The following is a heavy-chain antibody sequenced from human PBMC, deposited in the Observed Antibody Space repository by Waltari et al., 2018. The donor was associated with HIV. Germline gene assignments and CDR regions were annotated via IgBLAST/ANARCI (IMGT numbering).Heavy chain of an antibody. CDR1: GLTIGNYW. D-gene: IGHD2-15*01. J-gene: IGHJ4*02. Sequence: EVQLVESGGGLVQPGGSLRLSCVASGLTIGNYWMRWVRQAPGKGLEWVANVKQDGSDTYYADSVKGRFTIFRDDAENLIYLQMNSLRAGDTAVYYCVAEWWYAVPGYWGQGTLVTV. CDR2: VKQDGSDT. CDR3: VAEWWYAVPGY. V-gene: IGHV3-7*01.